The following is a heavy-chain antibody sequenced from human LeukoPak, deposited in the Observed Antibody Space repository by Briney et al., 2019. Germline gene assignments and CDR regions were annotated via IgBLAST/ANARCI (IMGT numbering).Heavy chain of an antibody. CDR1: GYTFTRYY. V-gene: IGHV1-46*01. CDR2: INPSGGST. CDR3: ARGPSITMIRGGQWYYYMDV. J-gene: IGHJ6*03. D-gene: IGHD3-10*01. Sequence: ASVKVSCKASGYTFTRYYMYWVRQAPGQGLEWMGIINPSGGSTNYAQKFQGRVTMTRDTSTNTVYMERSSLRSEDAAVYYCARGPSITMIRGGQWYYYMDVWGKGTTVTISS.